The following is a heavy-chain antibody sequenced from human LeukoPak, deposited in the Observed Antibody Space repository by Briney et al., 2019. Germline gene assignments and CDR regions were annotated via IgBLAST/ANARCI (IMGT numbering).Heavy chain of an antibody. J-gene: IGHJ5*02. D-gene: IGHD3-22*01. V-gene: IGHV4-59*01. CDR2: IYYSGST. CDR1: GGSISSYY. CDR3: AREIKGIYYYDSSGYALNWFDP. Sequence: SETLSLTCTVAGGSISSYYWSWIRQPPGKGLEWIGYIYYSGSTNYNSSLKSRVTISVDTSKNQFSLKLSSVTAADTAWYYCAREIKGIYYYDSSGYALNWFDPWGQGTLVTVSS.